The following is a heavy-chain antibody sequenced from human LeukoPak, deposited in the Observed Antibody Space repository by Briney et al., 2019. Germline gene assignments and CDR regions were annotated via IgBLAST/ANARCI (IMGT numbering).Heavy chain of an antibody. CDR1: GFIFSNYD. J-gene: IGHJ4*02. V-gene: IGHV3-48*03. CDR3: SRRGPPDFDS. Sequence: GGSLRLSCAASGFIFSNYDMNWVRQAPGKGLEWISCIRGSGAAVYYAGSVKGRFTISRDNAKNSLFLQMNSLRAEDTAVYYCSRRGPPDFDSWGQGTLVTVSS. CDR2: IRGSGAAV.